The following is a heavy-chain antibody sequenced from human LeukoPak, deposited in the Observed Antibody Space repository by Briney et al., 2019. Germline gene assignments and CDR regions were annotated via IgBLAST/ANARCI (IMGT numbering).Heavy chain of an antibody. D-gene: IGHD3-22*01. V-gene: IGHV1-2*02. CDR2: INPNSGGT. J-gene: IGHJ4*02. CDR1: GYTFTGYY. Sequence: ASVKVSCKASGYTFTGYYMHWVRQAPGQGLEWMGWINPNSGGTNYAQKFQGRVTMTRDASISTAYMELSRLRSDDTAVYYCVRGDYDSDRFDYWGQGTLVTVSS. CDR3: VRGDYDSDRFDY.